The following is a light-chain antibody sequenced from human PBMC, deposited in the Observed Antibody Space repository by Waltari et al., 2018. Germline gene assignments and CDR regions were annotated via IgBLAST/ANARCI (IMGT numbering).Light chain of an antibody. CDR3: QQCYSTPYT. CDR2: WAS. V-gene: IGKV4-1*01. CDR1: QNLLYNSDNKNY. J-gene: IGKJ4*01. Sequence: DIVMTQSPDSLAVSLGERVTINCRSSQNLLYNSDNKNYLAWFQQKPGQPPKLLIYWASTRESGVPDRVSGSGSGTECTLTISSLQAADVAVYYCQQCYSTPYTFGGGTKVEIK.